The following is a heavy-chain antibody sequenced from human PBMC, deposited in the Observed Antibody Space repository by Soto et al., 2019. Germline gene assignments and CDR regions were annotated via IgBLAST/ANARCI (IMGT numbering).Heavy chain of an antibody. CDR2: IYYSGST. CDR1: GGYISSSSYY. J-gene: IGHJ5*02. D-gene: IGHD3-22*01. Sequence: SETLSLTCTVSGGYISSSSYYWGWISQPPGKGLEWIGSIYYSGSTYYNPSLKSRATISVDTSKNQFSLKLSSVTAADTAVYYCAGGILYHYDSSGYYNWFDPWGQGTLVTVSS. V-gene: IGHV4-39*01. CDR3: AGGILYHYDSSGYYNWFDP.